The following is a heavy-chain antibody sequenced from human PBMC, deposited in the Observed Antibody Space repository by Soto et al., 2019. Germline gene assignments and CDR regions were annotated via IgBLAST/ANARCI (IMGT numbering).Heavy chain of an antibody. Sequence: GGSLRLSCAASGFTFSSYWMSWVRQAPGKGLEWVANIKQDGSEKYYVDSVKGRFTLSRDKAKNSLYLQRNSLGAEETAVYYCAGHYYDFWSGYTYFDYWGQGTLVTVSS. CDR1: GFTFSSYW. V-gene: IGHV3-7*05. D-gene: IGHD3-3*01. CDR3: AGHYYDFWSGYTYFDY. J-gene: IGHJ4*02. CDR2: IKQDGSEK.